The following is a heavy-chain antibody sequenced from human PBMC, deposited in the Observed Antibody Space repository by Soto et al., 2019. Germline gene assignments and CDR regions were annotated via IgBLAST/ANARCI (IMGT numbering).Heavy chain of an antibody. J-gene: IGHJ4*02. CDR1: GDSIGSTGFY. D-gene: IGHD3-3*01. V-gene: IGHV4-31*11. CDR2: IFYSGST. CDR3: ARNLDSPGPYYDVCSGSR. Sequence: QVQLLESGPGLVKPSQTLSLSCAVSGDSIGSTGFYWSWIRQPPGKGLEWIGYIFYSGSTYYNPTLESRVTISVDTSKNQFSLKLKSVTAADKPVYYCARNLDSPGPYYDVCSGSRWGQGILVTVSS.